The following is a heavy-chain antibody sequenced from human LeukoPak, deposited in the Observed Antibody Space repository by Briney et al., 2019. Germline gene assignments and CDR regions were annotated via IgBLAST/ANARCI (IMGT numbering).Heavy chain of an antibody. CDR2: ISAYNGNT. Sequence: ASVKVSCKASGYTFTGYYMHWVRQAPGQGLEWMGWISAYNGNTNYAQKLQGRVTMTTDTSTSTAYMELRSLRSDDTAVYYCARDLHVGRGLWFGELYYWGQGTLVTVSS. CDR1: GYTFTGYY. J-gene: IGHJ4*02. D-gene: IGHD3-10*01. CDR3: ARDLHVGRGLWFGELYY. V-gene: IGHV1-18*04.